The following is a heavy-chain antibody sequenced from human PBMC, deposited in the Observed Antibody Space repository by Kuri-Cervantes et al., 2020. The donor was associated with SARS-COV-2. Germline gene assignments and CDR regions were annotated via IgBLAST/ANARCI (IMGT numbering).Heavy chain of an antibody. Sequence: ASVKVSCKASGYTFTSYDINWVRQATGQGLEWMGWMNPNSGNTGYAQKFQGRVTITADKSTSTAYMELSSLRSEDTAVYYCARIQDIVLMVYADYYYGMDVWGQGTTVTVSS. CDR3: ARIQDIVLMVYADYYYGMDV. J-gene: IGHJ6*02. CDR2: MNPNSGNT. D-gene: IGHD2-8*01. V-gene: IGHV1-8*01. CDR1: GYTFTSYD.